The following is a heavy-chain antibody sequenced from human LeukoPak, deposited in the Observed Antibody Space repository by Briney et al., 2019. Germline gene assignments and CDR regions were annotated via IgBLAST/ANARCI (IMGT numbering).Heavy chain of an antibody. Sequence: SETLSLTCTVPGGSISSYYWSWIRQPPGKGLEWIGYIFYSGSTNYNPSLKSRVTISVDTSKNQFSLNLSSVTAADTAVYYCARGARGSYSYWGQGTLVTVSS. CDR1: GGSISSYY. CDR2: IFYSGST. D-gene: IGHD1-26*01. J-gene: IGHJ4*02. V-gene: IGHV4-59*08. CDR3: ARGARGSYSY.